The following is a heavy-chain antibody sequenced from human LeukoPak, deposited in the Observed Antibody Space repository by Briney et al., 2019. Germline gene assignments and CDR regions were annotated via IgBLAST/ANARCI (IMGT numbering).Heavy chain of an antibody. V-gene: IGHV3-7*01. J-gene: IGHJ6*03. D-gene: IGHD6-6*01. CDR1: GFTVSSNY. CDR2: IRQDGSGK. CDR3: ASTPSIAARYYYYYMDV. Sequence: GGSLRLSCAVSGFTVSSNYMSWVRQAPGKGLEWMANIRQDGSGKYYLDSVKGRFTISRDNAKNSLYLQMNSLRAEDTAVYYCASTPSIAARYYYYYMDVWGKGTTVTVSS.